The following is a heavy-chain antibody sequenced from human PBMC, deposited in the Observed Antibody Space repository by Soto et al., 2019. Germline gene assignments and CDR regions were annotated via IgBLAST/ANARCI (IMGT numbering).Heavy chain of an antibody. CDR3: ARNYYDSSGYYYVPVDY. V-gene: IGHV1-46*01. CDR1: GYTFTSYY. D-gene: IGHD3-22*01. Sequence: QVQLVQSGAEVKKPGASVKVSCKASGYTFTSYYMHWVRQAPGQGLEWMGIINPSGGSTRNAQKFQGRVTMTRDTSTSTVYMELSSLRSEDTAVYYCARNYYDSSGYYYVPVDYWGQGTLVTVSS. CDR2: INPSGGST. J-gene: IGHJ4*02.